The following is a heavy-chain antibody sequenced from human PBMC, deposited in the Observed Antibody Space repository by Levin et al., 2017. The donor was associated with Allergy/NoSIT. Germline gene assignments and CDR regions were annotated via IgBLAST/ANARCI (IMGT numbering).Heavy chain of an antibody. V-gene: IGHV3-30*18. D-gene: IGHD2-15*01. CDR1: GFMFSSFA. CDR2: ISDDGTNY. J-gene: IGHJ4*02. Sequence: GGSLRLSCAASGFMFSSFAMHWVRQAPGKGLEWVAVISDDGTNYFYADSVRGRFTISRDNSKNTLYLDINRLRADDTGVYYCANRQSTKWYYLDFWGQGTLVTVSS. CDR3: ANRQSTKWYYLDF.